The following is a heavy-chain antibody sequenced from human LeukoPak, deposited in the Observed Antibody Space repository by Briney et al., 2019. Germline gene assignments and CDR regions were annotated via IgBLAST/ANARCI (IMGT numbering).Heavy chain of an antibody. Sequence: GGSLRLSCAASGFTFSRHWMHWVRQGPGKGLEWVSRIKSDGSETQYADSVKGRFTISRDNSKNTVYFQLDSLRAEDTAVYYCARTIPYGSGRQHPGKYYFDYWGQGTLVTVSS. CDR2: IKSDGSET. D-gene: IGHD3-10*01. V-gene: IGHV3-74*01. J-gene: IGHJ4*02. CDR3: ARTIPYGSGRQHPGKYYFDY. CDR1: GFTFSRHW.